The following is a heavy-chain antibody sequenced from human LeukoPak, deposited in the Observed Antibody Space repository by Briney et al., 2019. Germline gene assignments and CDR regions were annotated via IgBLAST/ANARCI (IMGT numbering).Heavy chain of an antibody. V-gene: IGHV1-18*01. J-gene: IGHJ6*02. CDR2: ISAYNGNT. CDR3: ARDEGSSWSPSYYAMDV. CDR1: VYTFTNYG. Sequence: GSVKVSCTASVYTFTNYGIRWVRQAPGQGREWMGWISAYNGNTNYAQKLQGRVTMTTDTSTRTAYMELRSLRSDDTAVYYCARDEGSSWSPSYYAMDVWGQGTTVTVSS. D-gene: IGHD6-13*01.